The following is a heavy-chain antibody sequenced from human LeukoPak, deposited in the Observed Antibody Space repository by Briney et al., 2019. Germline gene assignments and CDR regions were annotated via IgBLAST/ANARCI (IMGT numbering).Heavy chain of an antibody. CDR3: ARFAVVPVEIDY. D-gene: IGHD2-2*01. J-gene: IGHJ4*02. Sequence: ASVKVSCKASGYTFTGYYVHWVRQAPGQGLEWMGRINPNSGDTNYAQKFQGRVTMTTDTSTSTAYMELRSLRSDDTAVYYCARFAVVPVEIDYWGQGTLVTVSS. V-gene: IGHV1-2*06. CDR1: GYTFTGYY. CDR2: INPNSGDT.